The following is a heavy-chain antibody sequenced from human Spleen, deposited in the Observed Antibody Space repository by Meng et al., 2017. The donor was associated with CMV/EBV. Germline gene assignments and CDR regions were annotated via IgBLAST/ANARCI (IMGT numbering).Heavy chain of an antibody. Sequence: ASVKVSCKASGHIFTGYYIYWVRQAPGQGLEWMGWINPNSGGTNSAQNFQGRVTMTRDTSISTAYMELSRLRSDDTAVYYCATTDFWSGFASRDSFAILGQGTMVTVSS. V-gene: IGHV1-2*02. CDR2: INPNSGGT. CDR3: ATTDFWSGFASRDSFAI. D-gene: IGHD3-3*01. J-gene: IGHJ3*02. CDR1: GHIFTGYY.